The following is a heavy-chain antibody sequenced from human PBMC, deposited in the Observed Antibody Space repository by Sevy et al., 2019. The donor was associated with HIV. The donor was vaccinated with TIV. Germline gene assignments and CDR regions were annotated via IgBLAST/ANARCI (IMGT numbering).Heavy chain of an antibody. Sequence: ASVKVSCKVSGYTLAKFSIHWVRQAPGKGLEWMTSFDPEDGDPEDGKTIYAQKFLGRVTMTEDTSTDTAYMELSSLRSDDTAVYYCATTKDYYESYGSPFDYWGQGTLVTVSS. CDR3: ATTKDYYESYGSPFDY. CDR1: GYTLAKFS. D-gene: IGHD3-22*01. CDR2: FDPEDGDPEDGKT. V-gene: IGHV1-24*01. J-gene: IGHJ4*02.